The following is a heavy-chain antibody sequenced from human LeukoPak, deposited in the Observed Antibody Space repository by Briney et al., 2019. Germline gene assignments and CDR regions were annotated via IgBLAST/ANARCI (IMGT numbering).Heavy chain of an antibody. Sequence: GGSLRLSCAASGFTFDDYAMHWVRQAPGKGLEWVSGISWNSGSIGYADSVKGRFTISRDNAKNSLYLQMNSLRAEDTALYYCASGSYYDSSGTPWEYWGQGTLVTVSS. CDR3: ASGSYYDSSGTPWEY. J-gene: IGHJ4*02. CDR2: ISWNSGSI. CDR1: GFTFDDYA. V-gene: IGHV3-9*01. D-gene: IGHD3-22*01.